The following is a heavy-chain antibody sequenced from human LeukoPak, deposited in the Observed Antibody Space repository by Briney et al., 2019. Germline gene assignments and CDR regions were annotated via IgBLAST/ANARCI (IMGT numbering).Heavy chain of an antibody. CDR1: GGSFSGYY. J-gene: IGHJ4*02. Sequence: PSETLSLTCAVYGGSFSGYYWSWIRRPPGKGLEWIGEINHSGSTNYNPSLKSRATISVDTSKNQFSLKLSSVTAADTAVYYCARRYCSSTSCYADFDYWGQGTLVTVSS. D-gene: IGHD2-2*01. CDR2: INHSGST. CDR3: ARRYCSSTSCYADFDY. V-gene: IGHV4-34*01.